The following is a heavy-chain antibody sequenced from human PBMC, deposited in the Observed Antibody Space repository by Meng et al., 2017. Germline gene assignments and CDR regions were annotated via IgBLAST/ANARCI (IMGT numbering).Heavy chain of an antibody. V-gene: IGHV4-39*07. CDR3: ARDGIAAAGTGRSYFQH. D-gene: IGHD6-13*01. CDR2: IYYSGST. CDR1: GGSISSSSYY. J-gene: IGHJ1*01. Sequence: QLQLPRSGPGLVKPSETLSLTCTVSGGSISSSSYYWGWIRQPPGKGLEWIGSIYYSGSTYYNPSLKSRVTISVDTSKNQFSLKLSSVTAADTAVYYCARDGIAAAGTGRSYFQHWGQGTLVTVSS.